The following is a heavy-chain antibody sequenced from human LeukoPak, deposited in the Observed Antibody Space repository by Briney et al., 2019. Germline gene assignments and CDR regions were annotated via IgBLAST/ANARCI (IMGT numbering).Heavy chain of an antibody. Sequence: SETLSLTCTVSGGSISSYYWSWIRQPPGKGLEWIGYIYYSGSTNYNPSLKSRVTISVDTSKNQFSLKLSSVTAADTAVYYCARENSSSWYSDIYYYYYYGMDVWGQGTTVTVSS. CDR3: ARENSSSWYSDIYYYYYYGMDV. D-gene: IGHD6-13*01. J-gene: IGHJ6*02. CDR2: IYYSGST. CDR1: GGSISSYY. V-gene: IGHV4-59*01.